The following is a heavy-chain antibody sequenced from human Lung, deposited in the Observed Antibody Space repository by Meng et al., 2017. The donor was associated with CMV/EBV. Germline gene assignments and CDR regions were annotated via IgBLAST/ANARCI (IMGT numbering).Heavy chain of an antibody. V-gene: IGHV4-34*01. CDR3: ARASARVAAAGRRDLRY. CDR2: INHSGST. J-gene: IGHJ4*02. CDR1: GGSFSGYY. Sequence: QVQLQQWGAGLLKPSXXLSPTCAVYGGSFSGYYWSWIRQPPGKGLEWIGEINHSGSTNYNPSLKSRVTISVDTSKNQFSLKLSSVTAADTAVYYCARASARVAAAGRRDLRYWGQGTLVTVSS. D-gene: IGHD6-13*01.